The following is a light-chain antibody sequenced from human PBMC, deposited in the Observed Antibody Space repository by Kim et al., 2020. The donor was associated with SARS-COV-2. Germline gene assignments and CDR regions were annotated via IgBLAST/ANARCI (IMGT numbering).Light chain of an antibody. Sequence: ASIGDRVTITCRESQDIANSLAWYQQKPGKVPQVLIYAASTLQSGVPSRFSGSGSGTEFTLTIGSLQTEDVATYYCQKYNSAPSTFGPGTKVDIK. CDR3: QKYNSAPST. J-gene: IGKJ1*01. CDR1: QDIANS. V-gene: IGKV1-27*01. CDR2: AAS.